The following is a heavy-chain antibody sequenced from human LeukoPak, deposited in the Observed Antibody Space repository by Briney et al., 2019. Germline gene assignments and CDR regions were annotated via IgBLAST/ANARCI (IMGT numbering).Heavy chain of an antibody. V-gene: IGHV6-1*01. D-gene: IGHD3-22*01. J-gene: IGHJ4*02. CDR3: ARVSGYYYDSSGYFDRGPYDC. CDR1: GDSVSNKSTT. CDR2: TYYRSKWYN. Sequence: SQTLSLTCAISGDSVSNKSTTWNWIRQSPSRGLEWLGGTYYRSKWYNDYALSVRSRITINPDPTKNQFSLQLNSVTPEDTAVYYCARVSGYYYDSSGYFDRGPYDCWGQGTLVTVSS.